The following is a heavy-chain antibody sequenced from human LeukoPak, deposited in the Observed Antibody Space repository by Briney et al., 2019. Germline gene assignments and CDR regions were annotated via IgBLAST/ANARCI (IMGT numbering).Heavy chain of an antibody. CDR2: IFPGDSDS. Sequence: GESLKISWKGSGYSFTSYWIGWVRQMPGKGLEWMGIIFPGDSDSRYSPSFQGQVTISVDKSISTAYLQWNSLKASDTAIYYCARFRDDFPDYWGQGTLIIVSS. CDR3: ARFRDDFPDY. CDR1: GYSFTSYW. V-gene: IGHV5-51*01. D-gene: IGHD5-24*01. J-gene: IGHJ4*02.